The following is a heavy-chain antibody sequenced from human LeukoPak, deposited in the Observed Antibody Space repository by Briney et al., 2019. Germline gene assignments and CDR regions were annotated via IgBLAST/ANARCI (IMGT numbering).Heavy chain of an antibody. CDR1: GGSFSGYY. CDR3: ARHGTYSSSWYVRYTRFDY. CDR2: INHSGST. V-gene: IGHV4-34*01. Sequence: SETLSLTCAVYGGSFSGYYWSWIRQPPGKGLEWIGEINHSGSTNYNPSLKSRVTISVDTSKNQFSLKLSSVTAADTAVYYCARHGTYSSSWYVRYTRFDYWGQGTLVTVSS. J-gene: IGHJ4*02. D-gene: IGHD6-13*01.